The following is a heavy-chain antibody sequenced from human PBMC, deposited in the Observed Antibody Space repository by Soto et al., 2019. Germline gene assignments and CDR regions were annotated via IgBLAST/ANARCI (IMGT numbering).Heavy chain of an antibody. CDR3: ARMNVDYSQLYYAMDV. D-gene: IGHD4-17*01. V-gene: IGHV2-26*01. J-gene: IGHJ6*02. Sequence: TLLVRCNVSGVAVIIGPLGASWSRPPTGKALEWLAHIFSDNERSYSTSLQGRLTISKDTSGSQVVLSMTNVDPVDTATYYGARMNVDYSQLYYAMDVWGQGTKVNGS. CDR2: IFSDNER. CDR1: GVAVIIGPLG.